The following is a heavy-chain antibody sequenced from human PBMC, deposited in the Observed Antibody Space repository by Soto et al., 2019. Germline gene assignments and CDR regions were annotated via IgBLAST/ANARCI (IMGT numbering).Heavy chain of an antibody. V-gene: IGHV3-66*01. Sequence: PGGSLRLSCTASEFTVSSNYMTWVRQAPGKGLEWVSIIYTYGTTYHADSVRGRFTISRDNSKNTLYLQMNNLRVEDTAVYYCAQSAEILDYWGQGTQVTVSS. CDR3: AQSAEILDY. J-gene: IGHJ4*02. CDR2: IYTYGTT. CDR1: EFTVSSNY.